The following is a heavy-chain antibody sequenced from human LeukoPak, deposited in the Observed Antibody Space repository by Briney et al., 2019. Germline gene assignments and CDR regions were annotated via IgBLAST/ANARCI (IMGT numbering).Heavy chain of an antibody. D-gene: IGHD3-3*01. CDR3: ARGHFGVVLDY. CDR2: IRGDSTET. V-gene: IGHV3-21*01. Sequence: GGSLRLSCEGSGFTFSSYSMIWVRHAPGKGLEWVSSIRGDSTETRHADSLMGRFTISRDNAKKSLYLQMNSLRAEDTAVYYCARGHFGVVLDYWGQGTLVTVSS. J-gene: IGHJ4*02. CDR1: GFTFSSYS.